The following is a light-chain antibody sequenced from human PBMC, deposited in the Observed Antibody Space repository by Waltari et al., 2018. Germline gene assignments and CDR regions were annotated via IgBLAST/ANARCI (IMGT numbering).Light chain of an antibody. V-gene: IGLV2-23*02. Sequence: QSALTQTASVSGSPGQSITISCTGPSSDIGSFNLFSWYQQHPGKAPKLMIYEVSQRPSGVSNRFSGSKSANTASLTISGLQAEDEADYYCCSYAGTIPFVFGTGTKVTVL. J-gene: IGLJ1*01. CDR1: SSDIGSFNL. CDR2: EVS. CDR3: CSYAGTIPFV.